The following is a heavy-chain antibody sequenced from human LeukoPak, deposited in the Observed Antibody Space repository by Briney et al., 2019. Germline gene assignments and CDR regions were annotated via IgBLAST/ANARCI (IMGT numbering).Heavy chain of an antibody. Sequence: PETLSLTCAVNGGSFSGYYWSWNRQPPGKGLEWIGEINHSGSTNYNPSLKSRVTISVDTSKNQFSLKLSSVTAADTAVYYCARVELGYYYDYWGQGTLVTVSS. D-gene: IGHD3-22*01. CDR3: ARVELGYYYDY. J-gene: IGHJ4*02. CDR1: GGSFSGYY. CDR2: INHSGST. V-gene: IGHV4-34*01.